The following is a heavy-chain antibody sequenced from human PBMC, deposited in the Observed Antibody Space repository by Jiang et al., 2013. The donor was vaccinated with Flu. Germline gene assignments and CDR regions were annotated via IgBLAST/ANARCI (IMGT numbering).Heavy chain of an antibody. CDR1: GGSFTSYG. V-gene: IGHV1-69*01. D-gene: IGHD5-18*01. Sequence: SGAEVKKPGSSVKVSCKASGGSFTSYGISWVRQAPGQGLEWMGGIIPIFGIEEYAQKFQGRVTITADESTSTAYMELSSLRSEDTAVYYCARAIGGYSYGYVAYWGQGTLVTVSS. J-gene: IGHJ4*02. CDR3: ARAIGGYSYGYVAY. CDR2: IIPIFGIE.